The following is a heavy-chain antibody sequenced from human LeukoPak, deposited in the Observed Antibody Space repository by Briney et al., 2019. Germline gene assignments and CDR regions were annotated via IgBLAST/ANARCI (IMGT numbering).Heavy chain of an antibody. D-gene: IGHD6-19*01. CDR1: GYTFSSYD. CDR2: MNPNSGNT. CDR3: ARAPQWLVRFAFDI. Sequence: ASVKVSCKASGYTFSSYDINWVRQATGQGLEWMGWMNPNSGNTGYAQKFQGGVTMTRNTSISTAYMELSSLRSEDTAVYYCARAPQWLVRFAFDIWGQGTMVTVSS. J-gene: IGHJ3*02. V-gene: IGHV1-8*01.